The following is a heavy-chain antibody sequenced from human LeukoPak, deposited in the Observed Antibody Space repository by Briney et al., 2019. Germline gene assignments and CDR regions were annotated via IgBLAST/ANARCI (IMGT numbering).Heavy chain of an antibody. CDR2: ISAYNGNT. D-gene: IGHD6-13*01. Sequence: GASVKVSCKASGYTFTSYGISWVRQAPGQGLEWMGWISAYNGNTNYAQKLQGRVTMTTDTSTSTAYMELRSLRSDDTAVYYCAREARSSWSAFIYYYMDVWGKGTTVTVSS. CDR3: AREARSSWSAFIYYYMDV. CDR1: GYTFTSYG. J-gene: IGHJ6*03. V-gene: IGHV1-18*01.